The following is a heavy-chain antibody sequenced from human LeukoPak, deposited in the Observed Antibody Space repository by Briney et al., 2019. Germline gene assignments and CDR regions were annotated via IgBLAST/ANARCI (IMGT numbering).Heavy chain of an antibody. CDR3: AREVLDAFDI. Sequence: PGGSLRLSCAASGFTVSSNYMSWVRQAPGKGLEWVSVIYRGGRTYYADSVKGRFTISRDDSKNMLYLQMNSLRAEDTAVYYCAREVLDAFDIWGQGTMVTVSS. CDR1: GFTVSSNY. D-gene: IGHD3-10*01. V-gene: IGHV3-66*01. J-gene: IGHJ3*02. CDR2: IYRGGRT.